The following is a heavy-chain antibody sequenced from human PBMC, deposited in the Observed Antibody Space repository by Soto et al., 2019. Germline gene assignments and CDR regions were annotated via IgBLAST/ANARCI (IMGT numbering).Heavy chain of an antibody. CDR3: AHSPSSGWHAGTFDY. D-gene: IGHD6-19*01. V-gene: IGHV2-5*02. CDR2: IYWDDDK. CDR1: GFSLSTSGVG. J-gene: IGHJ4*02. Sequence: QITLKESGPTLVKPTQTLTMTCTFSGFSLSTSGVGVGWIRQPPGKALEWLALIYWDDDKRYSPSLKSRLTITKDTSKNQVVLTMTNMDPVDTATYYCAHSPSSGWHAGTFDYCGQGTLVTVSS.